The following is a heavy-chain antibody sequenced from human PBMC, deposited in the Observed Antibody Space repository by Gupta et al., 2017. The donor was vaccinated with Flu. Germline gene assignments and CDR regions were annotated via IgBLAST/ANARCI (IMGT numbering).Heavy chain of an antibody. CDR2: IDWDDDE. CDR3: ARIHYDSSGYLFDY. V-gene: IGHV2-70*04. CDR1: GFSLTTSGMR. J-gene: IGHJ4*02. D-gene: IGHD3-22*01. Sequence: QVTLKESGPALVKPTQTLTLTCTFSGFSLTTSGMRVSWLRQSPGKALEWLARIDWDDDEYYSTSLKTRLTISKDTSKNQVVLTITNMDRADTATYYCARIHYDSSGYLFDYWGQGTLVTVSS.